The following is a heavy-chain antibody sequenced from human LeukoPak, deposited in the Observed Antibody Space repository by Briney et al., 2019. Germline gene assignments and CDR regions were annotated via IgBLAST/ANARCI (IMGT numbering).Heavy chain of an antibody. Sequence: ASVKVSCKASGYTFTGYCMHWVRQAPGQGLEWMGWINPNSGGTNYAQKFQGRVTMTRDTSISTAYMELSRLRSDDTAVYYCARDSCTNGVCYRPYGDYGFDPWGQGTLVTVSS. D-gene: IGHD2-8*01. CDR3: ARDSCTNGVCYRPYGDYGFDP. CDR1: GYTFTGYC. J-gene: IGHJ5*02. CDR2: INPNSGGT. V-gene: IGHV1-2*02.